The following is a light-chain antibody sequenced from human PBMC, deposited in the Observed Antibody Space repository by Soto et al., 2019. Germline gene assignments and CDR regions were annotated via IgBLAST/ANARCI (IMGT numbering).Light chain of an antibody. CDR2: GAS. CDR3: QQYGSPGT. J-gene: IGKJ1*01. Sequence: EIVLTQSPGTLSLSPGERATLSCGASQSVSNNYLAWYQQKPCHAPRLLIYGASNRATGIPDSFSGSASGTDFTLTISRLAPEDSAVYYCQQYGSPGTFGQGTKVDIK. V-gene: IGKV3-20*01. CDR1: QSVSNNY.